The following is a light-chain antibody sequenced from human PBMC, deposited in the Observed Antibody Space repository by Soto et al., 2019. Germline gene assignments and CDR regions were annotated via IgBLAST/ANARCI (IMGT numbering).Light chain of an antibody. J-gene: IGKJ2*01. Sequence: EIVMTQSPATLSVSPGERATLSCRASQSVSSNLAWYQQKPGQAPRLLIYGASTRATGIPARFGGSGSGTEFTLTISSLQSEDFAVYYCQQYNNWYTFGQGTKLEIK. CDR2: GAS. CDR3: QQYNNWYT. CDR1: QSVSSN. V-gene: IGKV3-15*01.